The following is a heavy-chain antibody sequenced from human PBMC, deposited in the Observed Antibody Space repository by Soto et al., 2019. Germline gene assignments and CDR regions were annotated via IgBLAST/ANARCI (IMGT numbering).Heavy chain of an antibody. CDR3: ARDRERGALDI. V-gene: IGHV3-13*01. D-gene: IGHD1-1*01. J-gene: IGHJ3*02. Sequence: GGSLRLSCAASGFTFNNYGMNWVRRATGKGLEWVSSIGLVGDTYYADSVKGRLTISRDNAKNSLYLQMNSLRAGDTAVYYCARDRERGALDIWGQGTMVTVSS. CDR1: GFTFNNYG. CDR2: IGLVGDT.